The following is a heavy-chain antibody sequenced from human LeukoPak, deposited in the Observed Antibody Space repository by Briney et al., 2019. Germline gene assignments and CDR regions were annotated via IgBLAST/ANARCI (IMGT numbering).Heavy chain of an antibody. Sequence: PGGSLRLSCAASGFTFSSYGMHWVRQAPGKGLMWVSRINSDGSSTNYADSVKGRFTISRDNAKNTLYLQMNSLRAEDTAIYYCVRDLQRHYLGVAVAGRRRWFDPWGQGTLVTVSS. CDR2: INSDGSST. D-gene: IGHD6-13*01. V-gene: IGHV3-74*01. CDR3: VRDLQRHYLGVAVAGRRRWFDP. J-gene: IGHJ5*02. CDR1: GFTFSSYG.